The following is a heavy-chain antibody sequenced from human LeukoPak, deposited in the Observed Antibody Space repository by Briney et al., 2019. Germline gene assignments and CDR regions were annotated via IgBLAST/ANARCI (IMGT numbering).Heavy chain of an antibody. V-gene: IGHV1-69*02. Sequence: SVKVSCKVSGYTLTELSMHWVRQAPGQGLEWMGRIIPILGIANYAQKFQGRVTITADKSTSTAYMELSSLRSEDTAVYYCASPDIAAAGTGADPFDYWGQGTLVTVSS. D-gene: IGHD6-13*01. J-gene: IGHJ4*02. CDR3: ASPDIAAAGTGADPFDY. CDR1: GYTLTELS. CDR2: IIPILGIA.